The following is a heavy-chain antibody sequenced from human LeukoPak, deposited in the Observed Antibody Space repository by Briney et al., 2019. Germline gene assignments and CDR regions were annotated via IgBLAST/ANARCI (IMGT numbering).Heavy chain of an antibody. CDR2: IYYSGST. Sequence: LETLSLTCTVSGGSISTYFWSWLRQPPGKGLEWIGYIYYSGSTNYNPSLKSRVTISVDTSKNQLSLKLSSVTAADTAVYYCARSNSATYEAWFDPWGQGTLVTVSS. CDR1: GGSISTYF. CDR3: ARSNSATYEAWFDP. J-gene: IGHJ5*02. V-gene: IGHV4-59*01. D-gene: IGHD1-26*01.